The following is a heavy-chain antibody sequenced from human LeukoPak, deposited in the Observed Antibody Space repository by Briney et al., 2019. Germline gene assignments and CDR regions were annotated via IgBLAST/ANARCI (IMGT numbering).Heavy chain of an antibody. CDR1: GGSISSSSYY. D-gene: IGHD3-3*01. CDR3: ARSFWSGYYIPPPFDY. J-gene: IGHJ4*02. Sequence: PSETLSLTCTVSGGSISSSSYYWGWIRQPPGKGLEWIGSIYYSGSTYYNPSLKSRVTISVDTSKNQFSLKLSSVTAADTAVYYCARSFWSGYYIPPPFDYWGQGTLVTVSS. V-gene: IGHV4-39*07. CDR2: IYYSGST.